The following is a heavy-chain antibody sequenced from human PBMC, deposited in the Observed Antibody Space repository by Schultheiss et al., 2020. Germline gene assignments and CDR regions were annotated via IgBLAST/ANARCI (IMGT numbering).Heavy chain of an antibody. V-gene: IGHV1-69*13. J-gene: IGHJ6*02. CDR2: IIPIFGTA. Sequence: SVKVSCKASGGTFSRYAISWVRQAPGQGLEWMGVIIPIFGTANYAQKFQGRVTMTADESTRTAYMELSSLRSEDTAVYYCARQLGIGLYYYYGMDVWGQGTTVTVSS. CDR1: GGTFSRYA. D-gene: IGHD7-27*01. CDR3: ARQLGIGLYYYYGMDV.